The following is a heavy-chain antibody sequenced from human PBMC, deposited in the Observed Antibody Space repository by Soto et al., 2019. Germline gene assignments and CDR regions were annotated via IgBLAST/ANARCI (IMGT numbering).Heavy chain of an antibody. D-gene: IGHD3-10*01. CDR2: IYHIGTT. J-gene: IGHJ5*02. CDR3: ARFRRNCFDV. Sequence: PSETLSLTCNVSGDSMSPFYWSWIRQSPGKGLEWIGYIYHIGTTTYNPSLESRVTISLDSSKNQFSLKLSSVTAADTAVYYCARFRRNCFDVWGRGTLVTVSS. V-gene: IGHV4-59*01. CDR1: GDSMSPFY.